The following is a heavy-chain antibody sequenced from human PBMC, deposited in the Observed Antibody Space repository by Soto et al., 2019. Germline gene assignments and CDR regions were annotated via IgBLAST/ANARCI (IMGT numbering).Heavy chain of an antibody. J-gene: IGHJ4*02. D-gene: IGHD4-17*01. CDR2: INPKSGDT. Sequence: QVQLVQSGAEVKKPGASVKVSCKASGYTFTGFYMHWVRQAPGQGLEWMGWINPKSGDTEYAQNFQGWVTITRETSISTAYMELSRLKSDDTAVYYCASGGSTVTREFDYWGQGTLVSVSS. CDR3: ASGGSTVTREFDY. V-gene: IGHV1-2*04. CDR1: GYTFTGFY.